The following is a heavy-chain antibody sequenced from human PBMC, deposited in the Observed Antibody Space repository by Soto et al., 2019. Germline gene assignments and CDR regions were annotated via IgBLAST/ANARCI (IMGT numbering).Heavy chain of an antibody. CDR1: GGSVSSGSYF. V-gene: IGHV4-61*01. D-gene: IGHD3-10*01. Sequence: PSETLSLTCTVSGGSVSSGSYFWSWIRQPPGKRLEWIGYIYYSGGTTYNPSLKSRVNISVDTSKNQFSLKLSSVTAADTAVYYCARRGMVRGVITQYYFDYWGQGTLVTVSS. CDR3: ARRGMVRGVITQYYFDY. CDR2: IYYSGGT. J-gene: IGHJ4*02.